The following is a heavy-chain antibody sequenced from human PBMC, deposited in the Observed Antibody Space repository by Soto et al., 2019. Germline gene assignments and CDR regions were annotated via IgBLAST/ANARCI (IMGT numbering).Heavy chain of an antibody. CDR3: AREFCSGGNCYTYYFDP. V-gene: IGHV3-74*01. Sequence: GGSLRLSCAASGLTFNRYWMHWVRLAPGKGLVWVSHINTDGSNTNYADSVKGRFTISRDNAKSTLFLQMNSLRDEDTAVYYCAREFCSGGNCYTYYFDPWGQGIPVTVSS. CDR2: INTDGSNT. CDR1: GLTFNRYW. D-gene: IGHD2-15*01. J-gene: IGHJ5*02.